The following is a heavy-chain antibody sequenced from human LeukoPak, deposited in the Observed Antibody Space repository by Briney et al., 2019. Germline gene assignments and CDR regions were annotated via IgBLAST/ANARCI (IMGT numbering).Heavy chain of an antibody. Sequence: SETLSLTCSVSGYSISSGYNWGWIGQPPGKGPDRIGSIYHTETTYYNPSPNRRVPISVDPSKNRCSLQLRSVTAADTAMYYCASPSKGELSDLDYWGKETLVTVSS. CDR2: IYHTETT. V-gene: IGHV4-38-2*01. D-gene: IGHD1-26*01. CDR1: GYSISSGYN. CDR3: ASPSKGELSDLDY. J-gene: IGHJ4*02.